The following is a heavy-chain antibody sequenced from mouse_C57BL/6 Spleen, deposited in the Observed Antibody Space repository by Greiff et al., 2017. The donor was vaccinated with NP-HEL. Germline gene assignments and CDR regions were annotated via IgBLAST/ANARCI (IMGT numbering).Heavy chain of an antibody. CDR2: IRSKSNNYAT. D-gene: IGHD1-1*01. Sequence: DVHLVESGGGLVQPKGSLKLSCAASGFSFNTYAMNWVRQAPGKGLEWVARIRSKSNNYATYYADSVKDRFTISRDDSESMLYLQMNNLKTEDTAMYYCVRHVPDYYGSSYGYYAMDYWGQGTSVTVSS. CDR3: VRHVPDYYGSSYGYYAMDY. J-gene: IGHJ4*01. CDR1: GFSFNTYA. V-gene: IGHV10-1*01.